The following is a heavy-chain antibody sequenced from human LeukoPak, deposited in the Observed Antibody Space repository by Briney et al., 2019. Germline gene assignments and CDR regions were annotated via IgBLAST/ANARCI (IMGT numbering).Heavy chain of an antibody. CDR3: ARDWYHAIDY. D-gene: IGHD2-2*01. V-gene: IGHV3-23*01. CDR2: ISGSGGST. CDR1: GFTFSSYG. J-gene: IGHJ4*02. Sequence: PGGSLRLSCAASGFTFSSYGMSWVRQAPGKGLEWVSAISGSGGSTYYADSVKGRFTISRDNAKNTLYLEMNSLRVEDTAVYYCARDWYHAIDYWGQGTLVTVSS.